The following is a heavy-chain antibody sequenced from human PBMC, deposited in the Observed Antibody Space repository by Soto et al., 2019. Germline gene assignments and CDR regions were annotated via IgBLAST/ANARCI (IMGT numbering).Heavy chain of an antibody. V-gene: IGHV3-30*03. Sequence: GGSLRLSWADSGLSVSSYGMHWVRQAPGEGLEWVAAISYDGSNKNYLASVEGRFTISRDNSKNTLYLQMNALRPEDTAVYYCARDSYYHSSSGHYVFDYWGQGTLVTVSS. D-gene: IGHD3-22*01. CDR2: ISYDGSNK. CDR1: GLSVSSYG. J-gene: IGHJ4*02. CDR3: ARDSYYHSSSGHYVFDY.